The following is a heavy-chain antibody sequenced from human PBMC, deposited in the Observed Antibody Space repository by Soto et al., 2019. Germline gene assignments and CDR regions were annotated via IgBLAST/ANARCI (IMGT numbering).Heavy chain of an antibody. Sequence: QVQLQESGPGLVKPSETLSLTGTVSGGSISSYYWSWIRQPPGQGLQWIGYIYYSGSTTYHPSLKRRVTISADPSKNQCSRKLSSVTAADTAVYYCARLHSYGYYYYYGMDVWGQGTTVTVS. D-gene: IGHD5-18*01. J-gene: IGHJ6*02. CDR2: IYYSGST. V-gene: IGHV4-59*01. CDR1: GGSISSYY. CDR3: ARLHSYGYYYYYGMDV.